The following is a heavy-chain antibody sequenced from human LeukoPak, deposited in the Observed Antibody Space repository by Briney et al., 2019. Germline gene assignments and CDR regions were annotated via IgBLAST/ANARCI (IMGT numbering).Heavy chain of an antibody. CDR3: ARDQVAMIVVD. V-gene: IGHV1-46*01. D-gene: IGHD3-22*01. J-gene: IGHJ4*02. CDR1: GYTFTSYY. Sequence: ASVKVSCKASGYTFTSYYMHWVRQAPGQGLEWMGIINPSGGSTSYTQKFQGRVTMTRDTSISTAYMELSRLRSDDTAVYYCARDQVAMIVVDWGQGTLVTVSS. CDR2: INPSGGST.